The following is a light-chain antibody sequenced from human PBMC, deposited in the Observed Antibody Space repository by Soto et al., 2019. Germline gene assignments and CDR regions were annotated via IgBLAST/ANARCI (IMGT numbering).Light chain of an antibody. CDR2: ETS. CDR1: QSISRY. CDR3: LQSFTTPLT. Sequence: DIQMTQSPSSLSASVGDRVTITCRASQSISRYLNWYQQKPGKAPNLLIYETSTLQSGVPSRFSGRAFGTDFTLTISSLQPEDFAVYYCLQSFTTPLTFGGGTTVEIQ. J-gene: IGKJ4*01. V-gene: IGKV1-39*01.